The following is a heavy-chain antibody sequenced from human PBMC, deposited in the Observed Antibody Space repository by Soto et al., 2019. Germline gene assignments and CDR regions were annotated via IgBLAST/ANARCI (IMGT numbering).Heavy chain of an antibody. CDR2: FNNSGNT. Sequence: SETLSLTCAVYGGSFSGYYWSWIRQPPGKGLEWIGDFNNSGNTNYNPSLKSRVTISVDTSKNRFSLNLNSVTAADTAVYYCARANRPITMTYLNWFDPWGQGTLVTVSS. D-gene: IGHD3-22*01. CDR1: GGSFSGYY. CDR3: ARANRPITMTYLNWFDP. V-gene: IGHV4-34*01. J-gene: IGHJ5*02.